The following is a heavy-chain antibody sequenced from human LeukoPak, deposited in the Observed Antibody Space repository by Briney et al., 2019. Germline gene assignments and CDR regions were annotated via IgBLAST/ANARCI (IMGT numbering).Heavy chain of an antibody. Sequence: PSETLSLTCTVSGGSISSSSYYWGWIRQPPGKGLEWIGSIYYSGSTYYNPSLKSRVTISVDTSKNQFSLKLSSVTAADTAVYYCARQNSYYGSGSSPNFDYWGQGTLVTVSS. J-gene: IGHJ4*02. CDR1: GGSISSSSYY. CDR3: ARQNSYYGSGSSPNFDY. D-gene: IGHD3-10*01. CDR2: IYYSGST. V-gene: IGHV4-39*01.